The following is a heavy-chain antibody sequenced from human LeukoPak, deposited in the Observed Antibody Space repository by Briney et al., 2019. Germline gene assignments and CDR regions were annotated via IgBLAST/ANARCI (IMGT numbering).Heavy chain of an antibody. CDR1: GGSISSYY. CDR3: ARTARHVDY. Sequence: PQTLCLTCTVSGGSISSYYWSSIRQTPGKRLGWVGDIYCSGSTNYNPSLKSRVTISVDTSKNRFSLKLSSVTAADTAVYYCARTARHVDYWGQGTLVTVSS. D-gene: IGHD5-18*01. J-gene: IGHJ4*02. CDR2: IYCSGST. V-gene: IGHV4-59*12.